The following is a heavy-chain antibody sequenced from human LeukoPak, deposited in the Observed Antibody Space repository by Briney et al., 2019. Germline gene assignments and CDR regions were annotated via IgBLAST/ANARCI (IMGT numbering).Heavy chain of an antibody. Sequence: ASVKVSCKASGYTFTSYYIHWVRQAPGQGLEWMGIINPSDGTTNYAQKFQGRVTMTRDMSTTTVYVELSSLKSDDTAVYYCARGGHTYSYFPKPWDYWGQGTLVTVSS. CDR3: ARGGHTYSYFPKPWDY. J-gene: IGHJ4*02. CDR2: INPSDGTT. CDR1: GYTFTSYY. V-gene: IGHV1-46*01. D-gene: IGHD5-18*01.